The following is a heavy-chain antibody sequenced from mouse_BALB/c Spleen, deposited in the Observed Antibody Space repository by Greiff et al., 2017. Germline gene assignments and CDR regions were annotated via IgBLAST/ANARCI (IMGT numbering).Heavy chain of an antibody. CDR1: GFSLTSYG. V-gene: IGHV2-9*02. J-gene: IGHJ3*01. CDR3: ARDDGNYSPFAY. D-gene: IGHD2-1*01. Sequence: VQLQESGPGLVAPSQSLSITCTVSGFSLTSYGVHWVRQPPGKGLEWLVVIWAGGSTNYNSALMSRLSISKDNSKSQVFLKMNSLQTDDTAMYYCARDDGNYSPFAYWGQGTLVTVSA. CDR2: IWAGGST.